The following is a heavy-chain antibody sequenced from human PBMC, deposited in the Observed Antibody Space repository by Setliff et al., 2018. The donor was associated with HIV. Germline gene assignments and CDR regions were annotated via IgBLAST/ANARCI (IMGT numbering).Heavy chain of an antibody. J-gene: IGHJ4*02. D-gene: IGHD2-21*02. CDR3: ARVNGGNSPYYFDS. V-gene: IGHV1-18*01. CDR1: GYTFTSYG. Sequence: ASVKVSCKASGYTFTSYGINWVRQAPGQGLEWMGWISAYNGNTNYAQKLQGRVTMTTDISTRTAYMELRSLRSDDTAVYYCARVNGGNSPYYFDSWGQGTLVTVSS. CDR2: ISAYNGNT.